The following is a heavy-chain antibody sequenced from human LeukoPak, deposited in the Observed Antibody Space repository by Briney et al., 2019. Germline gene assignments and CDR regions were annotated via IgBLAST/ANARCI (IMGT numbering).Heavy chain of an antibody. D-gene: IGHD3-22*01. CDR2: INPNSGGT. CDR3: ARAGFYYYDSSGYYPN. J-gene: IGHJ4*02. CDR1: GYTFTGYY. V-gene: IGHV1-2*04. Sequence: ASVKVSCKASGYTFTGYYKHWVRQAPGQGLEWMGWINPNSGGTNYAQKFQGWVTMTRDTSISTAYMELSRLRSDDTAVYYCARAGFYYYDSSGYYPNWGQGTLVTVSS.